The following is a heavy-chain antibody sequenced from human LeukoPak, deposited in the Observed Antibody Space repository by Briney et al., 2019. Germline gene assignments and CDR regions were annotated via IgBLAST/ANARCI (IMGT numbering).Heavy chain of an antibody. CDR2: INGNSAYI. CDR1: GFTFSSYS. J-gene: IGHJ5*02. CDR3: ARAFTVTYYNWFDP. D-gene: IGHD3-10*01. V-gene: IGHV3-21*01. Sequence: GGSLGLSCAASGFTFSSYSMIWVRQAPGKGLEWVSSINGNSAYINYADSVKGRFTISRDNAKNSLFLQMNSLRAEDTAVYYCARAFTVTYYNWFDPWGQGTLVTVSS.